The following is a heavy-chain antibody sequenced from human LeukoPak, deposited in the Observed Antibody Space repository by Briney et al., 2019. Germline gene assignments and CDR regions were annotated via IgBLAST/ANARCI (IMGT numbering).Heavy chain of an antibody. V-gene: IGHV4-39*07. CDR1: GGSISSGTYY. J-gene: IGHJ4*02. Sequence: SETLSLTCTVSGGSISSGTYYWGWIRQPPGRGLEWIGSIYYTGSTYYNPSLKSRVTISVDTSKNQFSLKLSSVTAADTAMYYCARYYIEGRCFDYWGQGTLVTVSS. CDR2: IYYTGST. D-gene: IGHD3-10*01. CDR3: ARYYIEGRCFDY.